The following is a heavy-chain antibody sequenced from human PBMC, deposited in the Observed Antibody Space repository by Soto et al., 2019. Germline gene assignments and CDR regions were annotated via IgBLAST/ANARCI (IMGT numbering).Heavy chain of an antibody. CDR1: GGTFSSYT. Sequence: GASVKVSCKASGGTFSSYTISWVRQAPGQGLEWMGRIIPILGIANYAQKFQGRVTITADKSTSTAYMELSSLRSEDTAVYYCARDHCSGGSCTMSGPFDYWGQGTLVTVSS. D-gene: IGHD2-15*01. CDR3: ARDHCSGGSCTMSGPFDY. V-gene: IGHV1-69*04. CDR2: IIPILGIA. J-gene: IGHJ4*02.